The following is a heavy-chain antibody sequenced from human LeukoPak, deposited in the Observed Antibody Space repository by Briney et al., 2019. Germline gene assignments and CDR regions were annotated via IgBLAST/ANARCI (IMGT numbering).Heavy chain of an antibody. CDR3: ARRADCGGDCYSVFDY. Sequence: PSETLSLTCTVSGGSISSSSYYWGWLRQPPGKGLEWIGSIYYSGSTYYNPSLKSRVTISVDTSKNQFSLKLSSVTAADTAVYYCARRADCGGDCYSVFDYWGQGTLVTVSS. J-gene: IGHJ4*02. CDR2: IYYSGST. D-gene: IGHD2-21*02. CDR1: GGSISSSSYY. V-gene: IGHV4-39*01.